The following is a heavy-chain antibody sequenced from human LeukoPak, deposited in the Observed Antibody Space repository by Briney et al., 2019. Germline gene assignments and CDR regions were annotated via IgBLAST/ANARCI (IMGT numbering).Heavy chain of an antibody. CDR2: ISSSSYI. CDR1: GFTFSSYS. CDR3: ARGVPTGIDYFDY. J-gene: IGHJ4*02. D-gene: IGHD1-1*01. V-gene: IGHV3-21*01. Sequence: GGSLRLSCAASGFTFSSYSMNRVRQAPGKGLEWVSSISSSSYIYYADSVKGRFTISRDNAKNSLYLQMNSLRAEDTAVYYCARGVPTGIDYFDYWGQGTLVTVSS.